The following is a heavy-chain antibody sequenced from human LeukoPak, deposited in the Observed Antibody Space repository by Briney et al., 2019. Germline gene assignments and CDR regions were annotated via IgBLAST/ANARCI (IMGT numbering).Heavy chain of an antibody. CDR3: ARLECSIDSCQQIFY. D-gene: IGHD2-2*01. J-gene: IGHJ4*02. V-gene: IGHV4-39*01. Sequence: PSETLSLTCTVSGGSISSSSYYWGWIRQPPGKGLEWIGNIYYSGSTYYKPSLKSRATISVDTSKNQFSLKLTSVTAADTAVYYCARLECSIDSCQQIFYWGQGTLVTVSS. CDR2: IYYSGST. CDR1: GGSISSSSYY.